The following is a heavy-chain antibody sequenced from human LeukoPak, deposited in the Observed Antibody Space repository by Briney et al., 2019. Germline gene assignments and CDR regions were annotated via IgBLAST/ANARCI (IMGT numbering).Heavy chain of an antibody. CDR2: TIPIFGTA. J-gene: IGHJ5*02. CDR1: GGTFSSFA. Sequence: SVKVSCKASGGTFSSFAISWVRQAPGQGLEWMGGTIPIFGTADYAQKFQDRVTITADKSTSTAHMELSSLRSEDTAVYYCARGAYNWNDLENWFDPWGQGTLVTVSS. D-gene: IGHD1-20*01. CDR3: ARGAYNWNDLENWFDP. V-gene: IGHV1-69*06.